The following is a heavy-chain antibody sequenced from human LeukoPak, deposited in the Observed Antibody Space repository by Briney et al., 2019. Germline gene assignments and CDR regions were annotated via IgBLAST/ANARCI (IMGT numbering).Heavy chain of an antibody. CDR3: ARGEQWLVWPPFDY. J-gene: IGHJ4*02. V-gene: IGHV3-64*01. CDR2: ISSNGGST. CDR1: GFTFSSYA. Sequence: GGSLRLSCAASGFTFSSYAMHWVRQAPGKGLEYVSAISSNGGSTYYANSVKGRFTISRDNSKNTLYLQMGSLRAEDMAVYYCARGEQWLVWPPFDYWGQGTLVTVSS. D-gene: IGHD6-19*01.